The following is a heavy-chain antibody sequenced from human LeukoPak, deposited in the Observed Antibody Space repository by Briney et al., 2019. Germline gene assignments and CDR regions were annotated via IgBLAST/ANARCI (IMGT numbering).Heavy chain of an antibody. D-gene: IGHD6-19*01. V-gene: IGHV1-2*02. CDR2: INPNSGST. Sequence: ASVKVSFKASGYTFTGYYMHWVRQAPGQGLEWMGWINPNSGSTNYAQKFQGRVTMTRDTSISTAYMELSRLRSDDTAVYYCARDRKQWLVLAAYYFDYWGEGPLVSVSS. CDR3: ARDRKQWLVLAAYYFDY. CDR1: GYTFTGYY. J-gene: IGHJ4*02.